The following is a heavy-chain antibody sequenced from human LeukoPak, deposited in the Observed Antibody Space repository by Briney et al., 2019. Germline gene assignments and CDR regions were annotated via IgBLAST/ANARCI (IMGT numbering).Heavy chain of an antibody. V-gene: IGHV3-7*01. CDR3: AGEIGAAGPSDAFDI. CDR2: IKQDGRDK. J-gene: IGHJ3*02. D-gene: IGHD6-13*01. CDR1: GFTFSSYW. Sequence: GGSLRLSCAASGFTFSSYWMSWVRQAPGKGPEWVANIKQDGRDKYYVDSVKGRFTISRDNAKNSLYLQMNSLRAEDTAVYYCAGEIGAAGPSDAFDIWGQGTMVTVSS.